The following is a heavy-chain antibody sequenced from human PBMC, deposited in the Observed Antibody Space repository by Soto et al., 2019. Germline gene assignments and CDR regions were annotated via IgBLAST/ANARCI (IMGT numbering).Heavy chain of an antibody. J-gene: IGHJ4*02. D-gene: IGHD1-26*01. CDR3: ARPVSGSDCYFDY. CDR1: GYSFTSYW. CDR2: GYPGYSDT. V-gene: IGHV5-51*01. Sequence: GASLKISCKGSGYSFTSYWIGWVRQMPGKGLEWRGIGYPGYSDTRYSPAFQGQVTISADKSISTAYLQWSSRKASDTAMYYCARPVSGSDCYFDYWGQGTLVTVSS.